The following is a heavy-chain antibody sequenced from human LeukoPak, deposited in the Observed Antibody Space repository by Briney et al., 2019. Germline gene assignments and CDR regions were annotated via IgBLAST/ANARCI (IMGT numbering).Heavy chain of an antibody. CDR2: ISALGGTT. J-gene: IGHJ1*01. CDR1: GFTFSSYA. Sequence: GGSLRLSCAASGFTFSSYAMGWVRQAPGKGLEWVSSISALGGTTSYADPVKGRFTVSRDNSKNTLYLQMNSLRVDDTAPYYCAKQYCAGGSCYSYFQHWGQGTLLTVSS. D-gene: IGHD2-15*01. CDR3: AKQYCAGGSCYSYFQH. V-gene: IGHV3-23*01.